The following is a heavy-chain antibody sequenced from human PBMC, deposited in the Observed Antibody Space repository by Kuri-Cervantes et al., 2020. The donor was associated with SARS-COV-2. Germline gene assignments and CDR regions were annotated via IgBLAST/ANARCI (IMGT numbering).Heavy chain of an antibody. V-gene: IGHV3-7*03. J-gene: IGHJ6*03. CDR2: IKQDGSEK. CDR1: GFTFSSYW. Sequence: GGSLRLSCAASGFTFSSYWMSWVRQAPGKGLEWVANIKQDGSEKYYVDSVKGRFTISRDNAKNTVFLQMNSLRVEDTAVYYCARARGNTIFFASPAPRSRPSYMDIWGEGTTVTVSS. D-gene: IGHD3-3*02. CDR3: ARARGNTIFFASPAPRSRPSYMDI.